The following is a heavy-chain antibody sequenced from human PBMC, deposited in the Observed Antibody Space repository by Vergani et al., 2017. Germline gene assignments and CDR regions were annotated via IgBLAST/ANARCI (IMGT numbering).Heavy chain of an antibody. CDR1: GGSFSGYY. Sequence: QVQLQQWGAGLLKPSETLSLTCAVYGGSFSGYYWSWIRQPPGKGLEWIGEINHSGSTNYNPSLKSRVTISVDTSKNQFSLKLSSVTAADTAVYYCASRPIFGVPWGNYWGQGTLVTVSS. V-gene: IGHV4-34*01. CDR3: ASRPIFGVPWGNY. CDR2: INHSGST. J-gene: IGHJ4*02. D-gene: IGHD3-3*02.